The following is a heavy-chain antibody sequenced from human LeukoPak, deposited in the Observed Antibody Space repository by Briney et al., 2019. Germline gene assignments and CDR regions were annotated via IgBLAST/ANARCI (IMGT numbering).Heavy chain of an antibody. CDR3: AKDPYDFWSGYSRDYYFDY. CDR1: GFTFSNYA. V-gene: IGHV3-30-3*01. Sequence: GGSLRLSCAASGFTFSNYAMHWVRQAPGKGLEWVAFMSFDGSDKYYADSVKGRFTISRDNSKNTLYLQMNSLRAEDTAVYYCAKDPYDFWSGYSRDYYFDYWGQGTLVTVSS. D-gene: IGHD3-3*01. J-gene: IGHJ4*02. CDR2: MSFDGSDK.